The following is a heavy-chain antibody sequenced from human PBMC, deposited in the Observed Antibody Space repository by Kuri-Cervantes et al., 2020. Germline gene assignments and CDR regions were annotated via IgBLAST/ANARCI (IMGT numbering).Heavy chain of an antibody. CDR1: GFTFSDYY. Sequence: GGSLTLSCAASGFTFSDYYMSWMRQAPGKGLEWVSYISSSGSTIYYADSVKGRFTISRDNAKNSLDLKMDSLRAEDTAVYYCARDESNYYDSSGYYGDWGQGTLVTVSS. CDR3: ARDESNYYDSSGYYGD. D-gene: IGHD3-22*01. V-gene: IGHV3-11*01. CDR2: ISSSGSTI. J-gene: IGHJ4*01.